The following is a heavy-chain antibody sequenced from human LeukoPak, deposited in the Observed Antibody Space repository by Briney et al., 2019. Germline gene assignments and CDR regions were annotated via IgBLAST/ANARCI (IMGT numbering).Heavy chain of an antibody. CDR3: AKGAATSQYFFDY. Sequence: GGSLRLSCAASGFTFSTYAMSWVRQAPGKGLEWVSVISGSGGSTFYADSVKGRFTISRDNSKNTLYLQMNSLRADDTAVYYCAKGAATSQYFFDYWGQGTLVTVSS. CDR1: GFTFSTYA. D-gene: IGHD4-11*01. J-gene: IGHJ4*02. CDR2: ISGSGGST. V-gene: IGHV3-23*01.